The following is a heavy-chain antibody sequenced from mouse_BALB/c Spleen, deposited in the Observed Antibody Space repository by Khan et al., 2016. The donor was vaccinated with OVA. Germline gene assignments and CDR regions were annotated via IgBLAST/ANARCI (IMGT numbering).Heavy chain of an antibody. Sequence: EVELVESGGDLVKPGGSLKLSCAASGFTFSSYSMSWVRQTPDKRLEWVATISSGGDYTYYPDSVKGRFTISRDNARNTLYLQMSSLKSEDTAMYFCASHLTGSFAYWGEGPLVALSA. J-gene: IGHJ3*01. CDR3: ASHLTGSFAY. CDR1: GFTFSSYS. D-gene: IGHD4-1*01. V-gene: IGHV5-6*01. CDR2: ISSGGDYT.